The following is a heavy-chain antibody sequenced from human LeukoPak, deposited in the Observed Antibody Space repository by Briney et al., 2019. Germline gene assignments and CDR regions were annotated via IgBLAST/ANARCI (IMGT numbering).Heavy chain of an antibody. J-gene: IGHJ4*02. CDR2: ISSSSSYI. Sequence: GGSLRLSCAASGFTFSSYSMNWVRQALGKGLEWVSSISSSSSYIYYADSVKGRFTISRDNAKNSLYLQMNSLRAEDTAVYYCARVSATAILGVFDYWGQGTLVTVSS. V-gene: IGHV3-21*01. CDR1: GFTFSSYS. D-gene: IGHD2-21*02. CDR3: ARVSATAILGVFDY.